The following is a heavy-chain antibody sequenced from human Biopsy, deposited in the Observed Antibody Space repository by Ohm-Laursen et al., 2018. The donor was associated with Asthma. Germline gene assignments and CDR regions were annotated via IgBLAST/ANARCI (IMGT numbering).Heavy chain of an antibody. CDR2: ISTSGGSK. J-gene: IGHJ3*01. CDR1: GFTFSSYA. Sequence: SLRLSCTASGFTFSSYAMSWVRQTPDRGLEWVSGISTSGGSKYYADSVKGRFTLSTDNSKTTLSLQMNSLTEGDTAVYYCVKALGGGDGFDVWGLGTTVTVSS. V-gene: IGHV3-23*01. CDR3: VKALGGGDGFDV.